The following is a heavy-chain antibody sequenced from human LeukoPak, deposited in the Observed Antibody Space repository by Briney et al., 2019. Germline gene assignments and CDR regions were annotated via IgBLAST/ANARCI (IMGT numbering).Heavy chain of an antibody. D-gene: IGHD6-13*01. V-gene: IGHV1-69*04. J-gene: IGHJ4*02. Sequence: SVKVSCKASGGTFSSYAISWVRQAPGQGLEWMGRIIPILGIANYAQKFQGRVTITADKSTSTAYMELSSLRSEDTAVYYRARTPLIAAAAATFDYWGQGTLVTVSS. CDR2: IIPILGIA. CDR1: GGTFSSYA. CDR3: ARTPLIAAAAATFDY.